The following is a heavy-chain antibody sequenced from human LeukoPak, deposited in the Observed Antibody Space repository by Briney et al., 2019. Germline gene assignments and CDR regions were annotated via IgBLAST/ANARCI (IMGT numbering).Heavy chain of an antibody. CDR1: DGSISSSSDY. V-gene: IGHV4-39*01. D-gene: IGHD6-19*01. Sequence: SETLSLTCTVSDGSISSSSDYWGWIRQPPGKGLEWIGSISYTGSTYYNSSLKSRVTISVDTPKNQFSLKLSSVTAADTAVYYCARLVAGTSFDYWGQGTLVTVSS. CDR3: ARLVAGTSFDY. CDR2: ISYTGST. J-gene: IGHJ4*02.